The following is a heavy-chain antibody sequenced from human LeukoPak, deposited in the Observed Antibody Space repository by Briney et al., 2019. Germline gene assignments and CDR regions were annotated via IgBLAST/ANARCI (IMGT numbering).Heavy chain of an antibody. CDR3: ARAWELNWFDP. CDR1: GYTFTSYY. V-gene: IGHV1-46*01. CDR2: INPSGGST. Sequence: ASVKVSCTASGYTFTSYYMHWVRQAPGQGLEWMGIINPSGGSTSYAQKFQGRVTMTRDTSTSTVYMELSSLRSGDTAVYYCARAWELNWFDPWGQGTLVTVSS. D-gene: IGHD1-26*01. J-gene: IGHJ5*02.